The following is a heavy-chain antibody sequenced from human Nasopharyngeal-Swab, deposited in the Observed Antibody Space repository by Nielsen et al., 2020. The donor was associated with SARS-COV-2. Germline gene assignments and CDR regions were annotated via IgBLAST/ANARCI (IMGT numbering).Heavy chain of an antibody. D-gene: IGHD5-12*01. J-gene: IGHJ6*02. Sequence: WVRQAPGQGLEWMGIINPSGSSTSYAQKFQGRVTITADESTSTACMELSSLRSEDTAVYYCARWGIVATGSYYYYGMDVWGQGTTVTVSS. CDR3: ARWGIVATGSYYYYGMDV. CDR2: INPSGSST. V-gene: IGHV1-46*01.